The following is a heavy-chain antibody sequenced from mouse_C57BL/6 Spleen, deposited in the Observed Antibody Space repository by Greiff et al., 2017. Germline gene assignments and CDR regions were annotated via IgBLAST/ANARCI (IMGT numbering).Heavy chain of an antibody. CDR3: ARRKTDDGYLDAGEY. CDR2: IYPGSGST. CDR1: GYTFTDYY. D-gene: IGHD2-3*01. Sequence: VQLQQSGAELVRPGASVKLSCKASGYTFTDYYINWVKQRPGQGLEWIARIYPGSGSTNYNQKFKSKATLTVDQSSSTAYMQLSSLTSEDSAVYYCARRKTDDGYLDAGEYWGQGTLVTVSA. V-gene: IGHV1-76*01. J-gene: IGHJ3*01.